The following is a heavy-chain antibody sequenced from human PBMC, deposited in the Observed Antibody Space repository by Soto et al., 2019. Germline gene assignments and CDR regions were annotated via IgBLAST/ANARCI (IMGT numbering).Heavy chain of an antibody. CDR1: GYTFTSYA. V-gene: IGHV1-3*01. CDR3: ARGVVSFGMDV. Sequence: ASVKVSCKAPGYTFTSYAMHWVRQAPGQRLEWMGWINAGNGNTKYSQKFQGRVTITRDTSASTAYMELSSLRSEDTAVYYCARGVVSFGMDVWGQGTTVTVSS. CDR2: INAGNGNT. J-gene: IGHJ6*02.